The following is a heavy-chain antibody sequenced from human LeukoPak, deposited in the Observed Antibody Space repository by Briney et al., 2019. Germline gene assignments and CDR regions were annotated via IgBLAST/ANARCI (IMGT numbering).Heavy chain of an antibody. CDR3: ARYVWGSYPTFEDY. CDR2: IYYSGST. CDR1: GGSISSYY. V-gene: IGHV4-59*01. J-gene: IGHJ4*02. D-gene: IGHD3-16*02. Sequence: PSETLSLTCTVSGGSISSYYWNWIRQPPGKGLEWIEYIYYSGSTNYNTSLKSRLTISVDTSKNQFSLKLSSVAAADTAVYYCARYVWGSYPTFEDYWGQGTLVTVSS.